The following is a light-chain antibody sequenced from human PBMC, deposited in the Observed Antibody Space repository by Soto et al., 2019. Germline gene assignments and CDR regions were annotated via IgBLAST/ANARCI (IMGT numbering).Light chain of an antibody. J-gene: IGKJ1*01. CDR3: QQYGNSLRA. CDR1: QSVSSSY. Sequence: EILLTQSPGTLSLSPGERATLSCRASQSVSSSYLAWYQQKPGQTPRLLIYGASSMATGIPGRFSGSGSGTVFTLTISRLEPEDFAVYFCQQYGNSLRAFGQGTKVEIK. CDR2: GAS. V-gene: IGKV3-20*01.